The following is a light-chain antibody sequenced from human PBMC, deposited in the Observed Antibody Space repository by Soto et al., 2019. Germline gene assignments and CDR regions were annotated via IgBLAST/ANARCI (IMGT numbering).Light chain of an antibody. CDR1: QSVSSSY. CDR3: QQYGSSPPFT. V-gene: IGKV3-20*01. Sequence: EIVLTQSPGTLSLSPGERATLSCRASQSVSSSYLAWYQQKPGQAPRLLIYGASSRATGIPDRFGGSGSGTDFTLTISRPEPEDFAVYYCQQYGSSPPFTFGQGTKVDIK. CDR2: GAS. J-gene: IGKJ1*01.